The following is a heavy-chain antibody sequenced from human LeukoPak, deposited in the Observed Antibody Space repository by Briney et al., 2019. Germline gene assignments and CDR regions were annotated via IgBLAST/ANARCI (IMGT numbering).Heavy chain of an antibody. CDR1: GFTFRSYG. CDR2: IWYDGSNK. CDR3: ARELPPLEKYYFDY. D-gene: IGHD3-3*01. J-gene: IGHJ4*02. Sequence: GGSLRLSCAASGFTFRSYGMHWVRQAPGKGLQWVAVIWYDGSNKYYADSVKGRFTISRDNSKNTLSLQMNSLRAEDTAVYYCARELPPLEKYYFDYWGQGTLVTVYS. V-gene: IGHV3-33*01.